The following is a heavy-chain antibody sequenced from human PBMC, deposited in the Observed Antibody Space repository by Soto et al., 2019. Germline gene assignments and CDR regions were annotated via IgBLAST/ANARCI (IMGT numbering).Heavy chain of an antibody. V-gene: IGHV3-53*01. CDR2: IYSGGST. CDR3: ARELMATIGTDYYYYGMDV. J-gene: IGHJ6*02. D-gene: IGHD5-12*01. Sequence: GGSLRLSCAASGFTVSSNYMSWVRQAPGKGLEWVSVIYSGGSTYYADSVKGRFTISRDNSKNTQYLQMNSLRAEDTAVYYCARELMATIGTDYYYYGMDVWGQGTTVTVSS. CDR1: GFTVSSNY.